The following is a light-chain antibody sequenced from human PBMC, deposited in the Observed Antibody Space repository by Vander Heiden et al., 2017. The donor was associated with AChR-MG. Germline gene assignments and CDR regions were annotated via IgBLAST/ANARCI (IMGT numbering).Light chain of an antibody. CDR2: GNS. CDR3: QSYDSDYV. CDR1: SSNIGAGYD. J-gene: IGLJ1*01. V-gene: IGLV1-40*01. Sequence: QSVLTQPPSVSGAPGQRVTISYTGSSSNIGAGYDVHWYQQLPGTAPKLLIYGNSNRPSGVPDRFSGSKSGTSASLAITGLQAEDEADYYCQSYDSDYVFGTGTKVTVL.